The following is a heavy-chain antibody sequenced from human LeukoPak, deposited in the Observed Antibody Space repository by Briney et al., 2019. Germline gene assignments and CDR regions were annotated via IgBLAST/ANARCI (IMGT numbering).Heavy chain of an antibody. V-gene: IGHV1-69*05. D-gene: IGHD3-3*01. CDR2: IIPIFGTA. J-gene: IGHJ4*02. CDR3: ARSRIFGVVLYYFDY. Sequence: SVKVSCKASGGTFSSYAISWVRQAPGQGLEWMGGIIPIFGTANYAQKFQGRVTITTDESTSTAYMELSSLRSEDTAVYYCARSRIFGVVLYYFDYWGQGTLDTVSS. CDR1: GGTFSSYA.